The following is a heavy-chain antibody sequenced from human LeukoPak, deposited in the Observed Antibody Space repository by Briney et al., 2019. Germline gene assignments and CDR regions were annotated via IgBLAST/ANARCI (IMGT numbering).Heavy chain of an antibody. CDR2: INPNSGGT. D-gene: IGHD5-12*01. CDR1: GYXFTGYY. Sequence: ASVKVSCKASGYXFTGYYIHWVRQAPGQGLEWMGGINPNSGGTNYAQKFQGRVTMTRDTSIRAAYMELSRLRSDDTAVYYCATPERGYSGYDFGSWGQGTLVTVSS. J-gene: IGHJ4*02. V-gene: IGHV1-2*02. CDR3: ATPERGYSGYDFGS.